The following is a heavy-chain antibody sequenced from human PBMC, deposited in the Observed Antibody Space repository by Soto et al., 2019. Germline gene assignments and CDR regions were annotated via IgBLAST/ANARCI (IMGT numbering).Heavy chain of an antibody. D-gene: IGHD3-16*01. Sequence: QVQLVQSGDEVRKPGSSVKVSCKASGYIFVNYGIAWVRQAPGQGLECMGWISPYSGNTHYASKVQGRLTMTTDTXPGTAYMDLGSLTPDDTAVYYWAMVDNYVTPTPQDVWGQGTTVTVSS. V-gene: IGHV1-18*01. CDR1: GYIFVNYG. CDR2: ISPYSGNT. J-gene: IGHJ6*02. CDR3: AMVDNYVTPTPQDV.